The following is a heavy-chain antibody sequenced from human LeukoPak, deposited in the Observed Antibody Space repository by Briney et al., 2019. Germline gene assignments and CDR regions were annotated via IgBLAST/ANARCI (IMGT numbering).Heavy chain of an antibody. V-gene: IGHV1-18*01. CDR1: GCTFTSYG. CDR3: ARDERGVRSGGYYGMDV. D-gene: IGHD3-10*01. CDR2: ISAYNGNT. Sequence: ASVKVSCKASGCTFTSYGITWVRQAPGQGLEWMGWISAYNGNTNYAQKVQGRVTMTTDTSTSTAYMELRSLRSDDTAVYYCARDERGVRSGGYYGMDVWGQGTTVTVSS. J-gene: IGHJ6*02.